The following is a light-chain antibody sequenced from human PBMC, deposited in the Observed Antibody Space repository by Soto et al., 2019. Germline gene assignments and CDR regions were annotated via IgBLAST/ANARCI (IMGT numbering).Light chain of an antibody. CDR1: SSDVGAYDY. CDR2: EVT. Sequence: QSALTQPPSASGSPGQSVTISCTGTSSDVGAYDYASWYQQHPGEAPKLMIYEVTKRPSGVPDRFSGSKSGNTASLTVSGLQAEDEADYYCSSYANTNNFVFGTGTKVTVL. V-gene: IGLV2-8*01. J-gene: IGLJ1*01. CDR3: SSYANTNNFV.